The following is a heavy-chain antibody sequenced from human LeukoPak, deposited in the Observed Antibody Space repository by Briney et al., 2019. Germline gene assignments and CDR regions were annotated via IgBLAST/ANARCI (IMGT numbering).Heavy chain of an antibody. CDR2: IYSGGST. V-gene: IGHV3-53*01. Sequence: GGSLRLSCAASGFTVSSNYMSWVRQAPGKGLEWVSVIYSGGSTYYADSVKGRFTISRDNSKNTLYLQMNSLRAEDTAVYYCAKAIDFWSGYYDYWGQGTLVTVS. D-gene: IGHD3-3*01. CDR3: AKAIDFWSGYYDY. CDR1: GFTVSSNY. J-gene: IGHJ4*02.